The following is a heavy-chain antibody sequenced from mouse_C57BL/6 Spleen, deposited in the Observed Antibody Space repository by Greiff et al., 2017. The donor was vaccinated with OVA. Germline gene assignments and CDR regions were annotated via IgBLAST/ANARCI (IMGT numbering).Heavy chain of an antibody. CDR2: IYPGDGDT. D-gene: IGHD1-1*01. CDR1: GYAFSSYW. J-gene: IGHJ2*01. V-gene: IGHV1-80*01. Sequence: QVQLQQSGAELVKPGASVKISCKASGYAFSSYWMNWVKQRPGKGLEWIGQIYPGDGDTNYNGNFKGKATLPADKSSSTAYMQLSSLTSEDSAVYFCARSGYYPYYFDYWGQGTTLTVSS. CDR3: ARSGYYPYYFDY.